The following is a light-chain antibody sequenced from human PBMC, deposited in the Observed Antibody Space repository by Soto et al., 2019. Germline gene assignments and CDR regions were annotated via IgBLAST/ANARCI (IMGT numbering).Light chain of an antibody. J-gene: IGLJ3*02. Sequence: QSVLTQPPSVSGAPGQRVTISCTGGTSNIETGYDVHWYQQIPGTAPKLLIYGNNNRPSGVPDRFSGSKSGTSASLAITGLRPEDEAYYYCQFYDSSLSGSTVFGGGTKLTVL. V-gene: IGLV1-40*01. CDR3: QFYDSSLSGSTV. CDR2: GNN. CDR1: TSNIETGYD.